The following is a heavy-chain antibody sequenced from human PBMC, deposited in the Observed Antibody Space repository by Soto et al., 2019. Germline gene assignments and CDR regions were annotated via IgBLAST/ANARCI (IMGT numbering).Heavy chain of an antibody. D-gene: IGHD1-1*01. CDR3: ARGRYGDY. CDR2: ISAHNGNT. J-gene: IGHJ4*02. V-gene: IGHV1-18*01. CDR1: GYAFTTYG. Sequence: QVHLVQSGAEVKKPGASVKVSCQGSGYAFTTYGITWVRQAPGQGLEWMGWISAHNGNTNYAQKLQGRVTVPRDTSTSTDYRELRSLRYDDTAVYYCARGRYGDYWGQGALVTVSS.